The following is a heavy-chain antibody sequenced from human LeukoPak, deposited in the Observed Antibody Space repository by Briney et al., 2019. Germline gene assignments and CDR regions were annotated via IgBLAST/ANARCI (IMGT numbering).Heavy chain of an antibody. J-gene: IGHJ4*02. Sequence: SETLSLTCTVSGGSISNKYWSWIRQPPGKGLEWIQYIYYSGSTNYNPSLKSRVTISVDTSKNQFSLNLSSVTAADTAVYYCARVSGDSSGYYFDYWGQGTLVTVSS. CDR3: ARVSGDSSGYYFDY. CDR2: IYYSGST. CDR1: GGSISNKY. D-gene: IGHD3-22*01. V-gene: IGHV4-59*01.